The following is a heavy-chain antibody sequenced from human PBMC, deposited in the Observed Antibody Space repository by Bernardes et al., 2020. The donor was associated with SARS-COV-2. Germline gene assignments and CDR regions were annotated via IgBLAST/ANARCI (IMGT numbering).Heavy chain of an antibody. Sequence: ASVKVSCKASGYSFSSYGIIWVRQAPGQGLEWMGWISAYNGNIEYAQKFRGRVTMTTDTSANTGYMDLRSLRSDDTAVYYCARESTPGLRAIGYWGQGTLVTVSS. J-gene: IGHJ4*02. CDR2: ISAYNGNI. CDR3: ARESTPGLRAIGY. CDR1: GYSFSSYG. V-gene: IGHV1-18*01. D-gene: IGHD3-16*01.